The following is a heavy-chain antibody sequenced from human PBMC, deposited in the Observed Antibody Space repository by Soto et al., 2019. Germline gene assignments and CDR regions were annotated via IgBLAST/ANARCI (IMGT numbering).Heavy chain of an antibody. V-gene: IGHV4-4*07. Sequence: QVQLQEAGPGLVKPLETLSLTCTVSGGSMSGYYWSWIRQSAGKGLEWIGRVYTSETTYYNPSLKGRVTMSLDTSKNQFSLNLYSLTAADTAVYYCAGNIAAAGRRYYSMDVWGQGTTVTVSS. J-gene: IGHJ6*02. CDR2: VYTSETT. CDR1: GGSMSGYY. CDR3: AGNIAAAGRRYYSMDV. D-gene: IGHD6-13*01.